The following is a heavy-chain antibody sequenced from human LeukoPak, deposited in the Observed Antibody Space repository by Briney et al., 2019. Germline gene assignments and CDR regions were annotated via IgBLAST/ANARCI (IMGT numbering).Heavy chain of an antibody. CDR1: GFTFSSYA. V-gene: IGHV3-23*01. Sequence: GGSLRLSCAASGFTFSSYAMSWVRQAPGKGLEWVSAISGSGGSTYYADSVKGRFTISRDNSKNTLYLQMNSLRAEDTAVYYCAKGPSRLIYYDSSGYYDYWGQGTLVTVSS. CDR3: AKGPSRLIYYDSSGYYDY. CDR2: ISGSGGST. D-gene: IGHD3-22*01. J-gene: IGHJ4*02.